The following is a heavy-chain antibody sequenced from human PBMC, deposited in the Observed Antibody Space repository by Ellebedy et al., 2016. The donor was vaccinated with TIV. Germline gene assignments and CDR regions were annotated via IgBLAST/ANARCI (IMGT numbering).Heavy chain of an antibody. CDR3: ARDPYSSGWSAIGYFDL. J-gene: IGHJ4*02. D-gene: IGHD6-19*01. V-gene: IGHV3-30*04. CDR1: GFVFSSYT. CDR2: TSFDGKNK. Sequence: GESLKISCAASGFVFSSYTMWWVRRTPGKGLEWVAVTSFDGKNKHYADPVKGRFTISRDNSQNTLYLHMHSLRDEDTAVYYCARDPYSSGWSAIGYFDLWGQGALVTVSS.